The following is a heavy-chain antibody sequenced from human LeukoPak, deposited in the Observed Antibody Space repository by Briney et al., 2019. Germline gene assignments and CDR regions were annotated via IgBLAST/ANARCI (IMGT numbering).Heavy chain of an antibody. CDR2: ITGLGGRT. D-gene: IGHD3-16*01. J-gene: IGHJ3*02. CDR1: GFTFSSYD. CDR3: TTLWGEWLPPAFDI. Sequence: GGSLRLSCTASGFTFSSYDISWVRQAPGKGLEWVSTITGLGGRTYYADSVKGRFTISRDNSKNTLYLQMNSLKTEDTAVYYCTTLWGEWLPPAFDIWGQGTMVTVSS. V-gene: IGHV3-23*01.